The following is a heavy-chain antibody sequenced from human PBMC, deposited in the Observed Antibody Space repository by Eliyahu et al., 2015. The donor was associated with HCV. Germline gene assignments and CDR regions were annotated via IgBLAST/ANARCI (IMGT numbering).Heavy chain of an antibody. CDR1: GFSXXTXGVG. CDR3: AHPRIAAAGTSVWFDP. V-gene: IGHV2-5*01. D-gene: IGHD6-13*01. J-gene: IGHJ5*02. Sequence: QITLKESGPTLVKPTQTLTLTCTFXGFSXXTXGVGVGWIRQPPGKALEWLALIYWNDDKRYSPSLKSRLTITKDTSKNQVVLTMTNMDPVDTATYYCAHPRIAAAGTSVWFDPWGQGTLVTVSS. CDR2: IYWNDDK.